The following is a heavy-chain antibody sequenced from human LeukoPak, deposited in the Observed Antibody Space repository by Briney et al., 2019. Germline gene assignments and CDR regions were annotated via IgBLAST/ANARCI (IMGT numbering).Heavy chain of an antibody. Sequence: GGSLRLSCVVSGFTFSDYAMSWVRQAPGKGLEWVSAISGSGASTIYADSVRGRFTISRDNSKNTLYLQMDSLRAEDTAVYYCAKDQDYDYIWGSSRVWGQGTLVTVSS. CDR1: GFTFSDYA. CDR2: ISGSGAST. J-gene: IGHJ4*02. V-gene: IGHV3-23*01. CDR3: AKDQDYDYIWGSSRV. D-gene: IGHD3-16*02.